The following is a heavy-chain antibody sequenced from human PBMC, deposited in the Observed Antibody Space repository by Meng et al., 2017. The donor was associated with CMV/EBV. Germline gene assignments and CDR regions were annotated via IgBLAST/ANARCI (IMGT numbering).Heavy chain of an antibody. D-gene: IGHD5-18*01. CDR1: GFPPSTSGVG. CDR2: IYWYDDK. J-gene: IGHJ4*02. CDR3: AHRGSYGYHGY. Sequence: HITFEDLGPPLVNPQQTTQLPSTFSGFPPSTSGVGGGWIRQPPGKALEWLALIYWYDDKRYSPSLKSRLTITKDTSKNQVVLTMTNMDPVDTATYYCAHRGSYGYHGYWGQGTLVTVSS. V-gene: IGHV2-5*01.